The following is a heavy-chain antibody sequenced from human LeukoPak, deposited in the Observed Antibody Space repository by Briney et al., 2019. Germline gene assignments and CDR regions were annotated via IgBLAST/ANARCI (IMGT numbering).Heavy chain of an antibody. D-gene: IGHD3-22*01. CDR1: GDSVSSNSAA. J-gene: IGHJ4*02. Sequence: SQTLSLTCAISGDSVSSNSAAWNWIRQSPSRGLEWLGRTYYRSKWSNDYAVSVKSRITINPDTSKNQFSLQLNSVTPEDTAVYYCARGTLDYYDSSGYPFDYWGQGTLVTVSS. CDR2: TYYRSKWSN. CDR3: ARGTLDYYDSSGYPFDY. V-gene: IGHV6-1*01.